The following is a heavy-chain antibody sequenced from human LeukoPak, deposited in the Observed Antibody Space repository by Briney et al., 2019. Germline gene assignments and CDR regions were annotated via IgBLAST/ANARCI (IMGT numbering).Heavy chain of an antibody. D-gene: IGHD4-17*01. CDR3: ARGATTSDY. CDR2: IYYTGTT. J-gene: IGHJ4*02. V-gene: IGHV4-59*01. CDR1: GGSISSYY. Sequence: PSETLSLTCTVSGGSISSYYWSWIRQPPGKGLEWIGYIYYTGTTNYNPSLKSRVTISVDTSKNQFSLNLSSVTAADTAVYYCARGATTSDYWGQGTLVTVSS.